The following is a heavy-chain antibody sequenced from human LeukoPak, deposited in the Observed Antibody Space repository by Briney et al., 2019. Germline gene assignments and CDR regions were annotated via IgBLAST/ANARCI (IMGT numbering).Heavy chain of an antibody. CDR1: EFTINDAW. CDR3: SSWGSTPGVSADDY. Sequence: RTGGSLRLSCAASEFTINDAWMSWVRQAPGKGLEWVGRIKSKTDGGTKEYAAPVKGRFTISRDDSKNTLYLQMNSLKTEDTAMYYCSSWGSTPGVSADDYWGQGSLVTVSS. J-gene: IGHJ4*02. V-gene: IGHV3-15*01. CDR2: IKSKTDGGTK. D-gene: IGHD6-6*01.